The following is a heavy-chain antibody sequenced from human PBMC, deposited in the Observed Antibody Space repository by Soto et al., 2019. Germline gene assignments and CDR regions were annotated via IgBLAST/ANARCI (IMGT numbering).Heavy chain of an antibody. J-gene: IGHJ6*02. V-gene: IGHV3-30*18. CDR1: GFTFSSYG. CDR3: AKTLAYGGNYYYYYGMDV. D-gene: IGHD4-17*01. Sequence: GGFLRLSCAASGFTFSSYGMHWVRQAPGKGLEWVAVISYDGSNKYYADSVKGRFTISRDNSKNTLYLQMNSLRAEDTAVYYCAKTLAYGGNYYYYYGMDVWGQGTTVTVSS. CDR2: ISYDGSNK.